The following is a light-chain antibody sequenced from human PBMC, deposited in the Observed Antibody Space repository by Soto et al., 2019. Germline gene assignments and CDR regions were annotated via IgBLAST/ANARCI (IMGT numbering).Light chain of an antibody. CDR3: SSYTSSSPDV. J-gene: IGLJ1*01. CDR2: EVS. V-gene: IGLV2-14*01. CDR1: SSDVGGYNY. Sequence: QSALTQPASVSGSPGQSITISCTGTSSDVGGYNYVSWYQQHPGKAPKLMIYEVSHRPSGVSHRFSGSKSGNTASLTISGLQAEDEADYYCSSYTSSSPDVFGAGTKLTVL.